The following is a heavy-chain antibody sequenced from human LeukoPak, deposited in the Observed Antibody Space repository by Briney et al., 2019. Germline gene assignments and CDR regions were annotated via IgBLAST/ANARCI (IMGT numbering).Heavy chain of an antibody. CDR2: ISSSSSYI. CDR3: ARYRFVVGATDAFDI. D-gene: IGHD1-26*01. Sequence: GGSLRLSCAAFGFTFSNYGMHWVRQAPGKGLEWVSSISSSSSYIYYADSVKGRFTIFRDNAKNSLYLQMNSLRAEDTAVYYCARYRFVVGATDAFDIWGQGTMVTVSS. CDR1: GFTFSNYG. J-gene: IGHJ3*02. V-gene: IGHV3-21*01.